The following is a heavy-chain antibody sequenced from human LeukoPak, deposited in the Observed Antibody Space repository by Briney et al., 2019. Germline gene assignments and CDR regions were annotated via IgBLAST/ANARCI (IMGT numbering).Heavy chain of an antibody. CDR2: MKQDGSQK. CDR3: ARGGTYDI. Sequence: GGSLRLSCVASGFTFSMYWMTWFRQAPGKGLEWVANMKQDGSQKNYVDSVKGRFTISRDNAKKSLYPQMNSLRGEDTAVYYCARGGTYDIWGQGTRVTVSS. V-gene: IGHV3-7*01. CDR1: GFTFSMYW. J-gene: IGHJ3*02.